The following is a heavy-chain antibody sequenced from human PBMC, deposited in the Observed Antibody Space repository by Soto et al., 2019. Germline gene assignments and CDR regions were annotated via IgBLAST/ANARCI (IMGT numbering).Heavy chain of an antibody. V-gene: IGHV5-51*01. CDR2: IYPGDSDT. CDR1: GYNFTNYW. J-gene: IGHJ3*02. CDR3: AIAIWQFESTGYYYFSAFDI. Sequence: GESLKISYKTFGYNFTNYWIGWVRQMPGKGLEWMGIIYPGDSDTRYSPSFQGHVTISADKSISTAYLQWSSLKASDSSMYYCAIAIWQFESTGYYYFSAFDIWGQGTMVTVS. D-gene: IGHD3-22*01.